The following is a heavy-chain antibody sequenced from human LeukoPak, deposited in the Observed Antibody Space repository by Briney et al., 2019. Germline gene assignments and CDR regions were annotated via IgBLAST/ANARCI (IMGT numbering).Heavy chain of an antibody. D-gene: IGHD3-22*01. Sequence: ASVKVSCKASGYTFTSYDINWVREATGQGLEWMGWMNPNSGNTGYAQKFQGRVTMTRNTSISTAYMELSSLRSEDTAVYYCARARVYDSSGYYYYFDYWGQGTLVTVSS. CDR2: MNPNSGNT. CDR1: GYTFTSYD. CDR3: ARARVYDSSGYYYYFDY. J-gene: IGHJ4*02. V-gene: IGHV1-8*01.